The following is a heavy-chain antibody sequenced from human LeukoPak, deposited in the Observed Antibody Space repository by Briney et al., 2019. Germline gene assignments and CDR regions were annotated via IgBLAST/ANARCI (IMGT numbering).Heavy chain of an antibody. CDR2: ISWEGGST. D-gene: IGHD2-15*01. Sequence: GGSLRLSCAASGFTFDDYTMHWVRQAPGKGLEWVSLISWEGGSTYYADSVKGRFTISRDNGKNSLYLQMNSLRTEDTALYYCAKDAMRGSGYLDYWGQGTLVTVSS. J-gene: IGHJ4*02. CDR1: GFTFDDYT. CDR3: AKDAMRGSGYLDY. V-gene: IGHV3-43*01.